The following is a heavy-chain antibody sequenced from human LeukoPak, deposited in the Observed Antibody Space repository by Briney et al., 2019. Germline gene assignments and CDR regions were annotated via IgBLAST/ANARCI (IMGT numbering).Heavy chain of an antibody. CDR2: INPKSGDT. D-gene: IGHD2-15*01. J-gene: IGHJ4*02. CDR3: TRVFRAADY. CDR1: GYRFTGYY. Sequence: VASVKVPCKASGYRFTGYYMHWVRQAPGQGLEWMAWINPKSGDTFFAPKFQGRVTITRDTSTTTAYMELNRLTSDDTAVYYCTRVFRAADYWGQGTLVIVSS. V-gene: IGHV1-2*02.